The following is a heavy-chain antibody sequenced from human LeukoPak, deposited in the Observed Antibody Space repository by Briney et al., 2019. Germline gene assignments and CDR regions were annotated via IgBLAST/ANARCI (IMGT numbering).Heavy chain of an antibody. CDR3: TTATTSYDFGSEHYSVGTYFDF. CDR1: GFTFNNAW. J-gene: IGHJ4*02. V-gene: IGHV3-15*07. CDR2: IKSKSDGETI. D-gene: IGHD3-3*01. Sequence: GGSLRLSCAASGFTFNNAWMNWVRQAPGKGLEWVGRIKSKSDGETIDYAAPVKGRFIISRDDSENMLYLQMNSLKTEDTAVYYCTTATTSYDFGSEHYSVGTYFDFWGQGTLVTVSS.